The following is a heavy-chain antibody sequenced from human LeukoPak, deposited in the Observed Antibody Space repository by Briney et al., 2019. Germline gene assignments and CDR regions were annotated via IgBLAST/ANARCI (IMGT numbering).Heavy chain of an antibody. CDR3: ARHRRLGYCSSTSCYGYFDY. D-gene: IGHD2-2*01. J-gene: IGHJ4*02. CDR2: INHSGST. CDR1: GGSFSGYY. V-gene: IGHV4-34*01. Sequence: RPSETLSLTCAVYGGSFSGYYWSWIRQPPGKGLEWIGEINHSGSTNYNPSLKSRVTISVDTSKNQFSLKLSSVTAADTAVYYCARHRRLGYCSSTSCYGYFDYWGQGTLVTVSS.